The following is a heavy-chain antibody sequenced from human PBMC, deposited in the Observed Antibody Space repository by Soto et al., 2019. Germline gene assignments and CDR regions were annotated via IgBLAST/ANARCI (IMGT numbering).Heavy chain of an antibody. CDR3: TTGGVSRAKYYYYGMDV. CDR2: IKSKTDGGTT. D-gene: IGHD3-3*01. J-gene: IGHJ6*02. Sequence: LRLSCAASGFTFSNAWMSWVRQAPGKGLEWVGRIKSKTDGGTTDYAAPVKGRFTISRDDSKNTLYLQMNSLKTEDTAVYYCTTGGVSRAKYYYYGMDVWGQGTTVTVSS. V-gene: IGHV3-15*01. CDR1: GFTFSNAW.